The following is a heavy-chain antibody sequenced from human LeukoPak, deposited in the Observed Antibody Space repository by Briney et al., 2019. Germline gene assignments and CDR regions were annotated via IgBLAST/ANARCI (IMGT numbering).Heavy chain of an antibody. CDR1: GYTFTSYD. D-gene: IGHD3-3*01. Sequence: ASVKVSCKASGYTFTSYDINWVRQATGQGLEWMGWMNPNSGNTGYAQKFQGRVTNTRNTSISTAYMELSSLRSEDTAVYYCARDSINVLRFWERRDYWGQGTLVTVSS. V-gene: IGHV1-8*03. J-gene: IGHJ4*02. CDR3: ARDSINVLRFWERRDY. CDR2: MNPNSGNT.